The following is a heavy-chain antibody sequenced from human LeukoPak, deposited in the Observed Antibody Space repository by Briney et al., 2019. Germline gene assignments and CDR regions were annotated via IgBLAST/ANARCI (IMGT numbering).Heavy chain of an antibody. V-gene: IGHV4-59*01. Sequence: SETLSLTCTVSGASISSNYWSWIRQPPGKGLEWIGYKSYSESTNYNPSLRSRVTISIDTSKNQFSLQLSSVTAADTAVYYCARDPAAYSSNWFFDYWGQGTLVTVSS. CDR1: GASISSNY. CDR3: ARDPAAYSSNWFFDY. D-gene: IGHD6-13*01. CDR2: KSYSEST. J-gene: IGHJ4*02.